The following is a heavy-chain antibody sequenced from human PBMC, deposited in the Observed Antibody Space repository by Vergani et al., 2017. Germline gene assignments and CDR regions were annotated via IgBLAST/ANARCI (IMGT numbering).Heavy chain of an antibody. Sequence: QVQLQESGPGLVKPSQTLSLTCTVSGGSISSGDYYWSWIRQPPGKGLEWIGYIYYSGSTYYNPSLKSRVTISVDTSKNQFSLKLSSVTAADTAVYYCARGVMSPESARSKGWFDPWGQGTLVTVSS. J-gene: IGHJ5*02. V-gene: IGHV4-30-4*01. CDR2: IYYSGST. CDR1: GGSISSGDYY. CDR3: ARGVMSPESARSKGWFDP. D-gene: IGHD3-16*01.